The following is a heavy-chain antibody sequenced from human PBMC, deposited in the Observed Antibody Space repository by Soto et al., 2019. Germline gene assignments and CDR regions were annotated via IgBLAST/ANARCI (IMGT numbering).Heavy chain of an antibody. Sequence: QVQLVESRGGVVQPGRSLRLSCAASGFTFSNYAMHWVRQAPGKGLKWVAFISYAGINKYSADSVKGRFTISRDNSKNTLYLQMNSLRAEDTAVYYCSRGGDIVVVPVDTYYYYGLDVWGQGTTVTVSS. D-gene: IGHD2-2*01. CDR3: SRGGDIVVVPVDTYYYYGLDV. CDR1: GFTFSNYA. J-gene: IGHJ6*02. CDR2: ISYAGINK. V-gene: IGHV3-30-3*01.